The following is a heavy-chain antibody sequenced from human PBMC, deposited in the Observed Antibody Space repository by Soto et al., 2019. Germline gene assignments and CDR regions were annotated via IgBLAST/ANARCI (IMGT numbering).Heavy chain of an antibody. Sequence: QVQLVQSGAEVKKPGASVKVSCKASGYTFTSYGISWVRQAPGQGLEWMGWISAYNGNTNYAQKLQGRVTMTTDTSTSTAYMELRSLRSDDTAVYYCAREVYDYIWGSYRNMDVWGKGTTVIVSS. D-gene: IGHD3-16*02. CDR1: GYTFTSYG. CDR3: AREVYDYIWGSYRNMDV. V-gene: IGHV1-18*01. J-gene: IGHJ6*03. CDR2: ISAYNGNT.